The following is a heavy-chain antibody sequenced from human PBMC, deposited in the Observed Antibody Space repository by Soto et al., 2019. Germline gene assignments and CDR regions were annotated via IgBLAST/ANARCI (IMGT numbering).Heavy chain of an antibody. J-gene: IGHJ6*02. D-gene: IGHD2-8*01. CDR3: ARVDTNPLYYFYGMDV. CDR1: GGSIFNYY. CDR2: VSDTGST. V-gene: IGHV4-59*01. Sequence: SETLSLTCTVSGGSIFNYYWSWIRQPPGKGLEWIGYVSDTGSTSYSPSLKSRVTLSLDMSKNQVSLQLNSVTAADTAVYYCARVDTNPLYYFYGMDVWGQGTTVTVS.